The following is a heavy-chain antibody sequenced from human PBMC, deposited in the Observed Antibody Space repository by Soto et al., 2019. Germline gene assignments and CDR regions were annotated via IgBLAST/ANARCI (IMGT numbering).Heavy chain of an antibody. V-gene: IGHV1-18*01. D-gene: IGHD3-3*01. CDR3: ARAYDFWSGYSNFDY. Sequence: QVQLVQSGAEVKKPGASVKVSCKASGYTFTSYGISWVRQAPGQGLEWMGWISAYNGNTNYAQKLQGRVTMTTDTSTSTAYRELRSLRSDDTAVYYCARAYDFWSGYSNFDYWGQGTLVTVSS. CDR2: ISAYNGNT. CDR1: GYTFTSYG. J-gene: IGHJ4*02.